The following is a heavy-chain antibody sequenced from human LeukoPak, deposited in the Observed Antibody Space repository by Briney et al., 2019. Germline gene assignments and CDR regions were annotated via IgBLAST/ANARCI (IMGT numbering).Heavy chain of an antibody. CDR2: ISYDGSNK. Sequence: GGSLRPSCAASGFTFSSYGMHWVRQAPGKGLEWVAVISYDGSNKYYADSVKGRFTISRDNSKNTLYLQMNSLRAEDTAVYYCAREDVVVPAAMPDYYYYYGMDVWGQGTTVTVSS. V-gene: IGHV3-30*03. J-gene: IGHJ6*02. CDR1: GFTFSSYG. CDR3: AREDVVVPAAMPDYYYYYGMDV. D-gene: IGHD2-2*01.